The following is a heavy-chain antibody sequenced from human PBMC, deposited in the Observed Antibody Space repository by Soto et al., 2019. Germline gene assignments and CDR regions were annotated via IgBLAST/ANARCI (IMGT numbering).Heavy chain of an antibody. CDR2: INHSGST. D-gene: IGHD6-13*01. V-gene: IGHV4-34*01. Sequence: SETLSLTCGVYGGSFSGYYWSWIRQPPGKGLEWIGEINHSGSTNYNPSLKSRVTIPVDTSKNQFSLKLSSVTAADTAVYYCARGRYSSSWVGYYYYGMDVWGQGTTVTVSS. CDR1: GGSFSGYY. CDR3: ARGRYSSSWVGYYYYGMDV. J-gene: IGHJ6*02.